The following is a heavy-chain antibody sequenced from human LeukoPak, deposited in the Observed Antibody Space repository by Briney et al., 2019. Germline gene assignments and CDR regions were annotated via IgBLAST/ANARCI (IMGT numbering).Heavy chain of an antibody. CDR3: ARGALAVAVDY. D-gene: IGHD6-19*01. J-gene: IGHJ4*02. CDR2: INHSGST. V-gene: IGHV4-34*01. CDR1: GXSFSGYY. Sequence: PSETLSLTCAVYGXSFSGYYWSWIRQPLGKGLEWIGDINHSGSTNYNPSLKSRVTISVDTSKNQFSLKLSAVTAADTAVYYCARGALAVAVDYWGQGTLVTVSS.